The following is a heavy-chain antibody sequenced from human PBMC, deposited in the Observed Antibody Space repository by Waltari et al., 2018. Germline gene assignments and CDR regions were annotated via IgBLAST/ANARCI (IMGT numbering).Heavy chain of an antibody. D-gene: IGHD2-21*02. CDR2: IQQNGSEK. CDR1: GFTFSRSW. V-gene: IGHV3-7*01. Sequence: EVQLVESGGDLVQPGGSLRLSCAASGFTFSRSWMTWVRQAPGKGRDWVGNIQQNGSEKWYADSVRGRFTISRDNAMNSLYLQMNSLRVEDTAVYYCARDLVATPPWGQGTLVTVSS. CDR3: ARDLVATPP. J-gene: IGHJ5*02.